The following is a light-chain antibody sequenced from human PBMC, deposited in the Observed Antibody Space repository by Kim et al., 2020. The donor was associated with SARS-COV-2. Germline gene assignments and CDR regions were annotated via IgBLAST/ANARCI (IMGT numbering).Light chain of an antibody. CDR2: GAS. Sequence: IQLTQSPSSLSASVGDRVMITCRASQDISSCLAWYQQKPGKAPNLLIYGASTLQNGVPSRFSGGGSGTDFTLTISSLQPEDFATYYCQHLNNYPITFGQGTRLEIK. CDR1: QDISSC. J-gene: IGKJ5*01. V-gene: IGKV1-9*01. CDR3: QHLNNYPIT.